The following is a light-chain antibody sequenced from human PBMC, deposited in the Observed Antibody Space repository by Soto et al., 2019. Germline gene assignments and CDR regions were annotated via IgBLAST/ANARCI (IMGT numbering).Light chain of an antibody. CDR1: QSVSSN. CDR2: GAS. V-gene: IGKV3-15*01. Sequence: EVVMTQSPATLSLSPGERATLSCRASQSVSSNLAWYQQKPGQAPRLLIYGASTRATGIPARFSGSGSGTEFTLTISSLQSEDFAVYYCQQYNNWTLTFGQGTRLENK. J-gene: IGKJ5*01. CDR3: QQYNNWTLT.